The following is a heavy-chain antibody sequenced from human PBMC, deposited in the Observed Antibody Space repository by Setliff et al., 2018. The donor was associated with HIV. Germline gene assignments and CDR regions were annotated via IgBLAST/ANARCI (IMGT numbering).Heavy chain of an antibody. Sequence: SETLSLTCTVSGDSIGTYYWSWIRQPPGKGLEWIGDIHYSGSTNYNPSPKSRVTISVDTPKNQFSLNLSSVTAADTAVYYCARDGPWIEYWGQGTLVTVSS. V-gene: IGHV4-59*01. CDR2: IHYSGST. CDR1: GDSIGTYY. J-gene: IGHJ4*02. D-gene: IGHD3-3*01. CDR3: ARDGPWIEY.